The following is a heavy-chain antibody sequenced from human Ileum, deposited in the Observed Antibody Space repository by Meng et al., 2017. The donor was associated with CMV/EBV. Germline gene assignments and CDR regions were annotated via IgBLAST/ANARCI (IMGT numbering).Heavy chain of an antibody. CDR1: GDIANNFY. CDR3: ARSGLRVIAVDS. Sequence: QHNESGPVLMNSSAILSTCCNASGDIANNFYWSWIRQSAGRGLEWIGGISTSGSDNYNPSLKSRVTMSVDKSKKQLSLKVSSMTAADTAVYYCARSGLRVIAVDSWGQGTLVTVSS. D-gene: IGHD2-21*01. J-gene: IGHJ4*02. CDR2: ISTSGSD. V-gene: IGHV4-4*07.